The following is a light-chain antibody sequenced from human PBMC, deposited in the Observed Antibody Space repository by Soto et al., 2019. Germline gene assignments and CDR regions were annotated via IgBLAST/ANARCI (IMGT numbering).Light chain of an antibody. CDR2: RAT. V-gene: IGKV3-15*01. CDR1: QSVSSS. J-gene: IGKJ1*01. Sequence: EIVMTQSPATLSVSPGERATLSCRASQSVSSSLAWYQQNPGQAPRLLIYRATTRATGIPARFSGSGSGTEFTLTISSLQSEDFAVYYCQQYNNWWTFGQGTKVEIK. CDR3: QQYNNWWT.